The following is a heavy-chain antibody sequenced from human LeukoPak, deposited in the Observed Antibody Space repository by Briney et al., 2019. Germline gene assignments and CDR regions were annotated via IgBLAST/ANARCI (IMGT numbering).Heavy chain of an antibody. CDR2: ISSSGSTI. J-gene: IGHJ3*02. D-gene: IGHD3-10*01. CDR3: AREARLGPDYYGSGSSFDPKDAFDI. V-gene: IGHV3-11*04. Sequence: GGSLRLSCAASGFTFSDYYMSWIRQAPGKGLEWVSYISSSGSTIYYADSVKGRFTISRDNAKNSLYLQMNSLRAEDTAVYYCAREARLGPDYYGSGSSFDPKDAFDIWGQGTMVTVSS. CDR1: GFTFSDYY.